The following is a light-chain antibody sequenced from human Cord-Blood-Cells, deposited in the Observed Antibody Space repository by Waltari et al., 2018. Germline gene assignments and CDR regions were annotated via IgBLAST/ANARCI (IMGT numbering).Light chain of an antibody. CDR1: SSDVGGYNY. J-gene: IGLJ3*02. CDR3: SSYTSSSTWV. V-gene: IGLV2-14*01. Sequence: QSALTQPASVSGSPGQSITISCTGTSSDVGGYNYVSWYQQHPGKAPKLMSYEVSNRPSGVSNRFSGSKSGNTASLTISGLQAEDEADYYCSSYTSSSTWVFGGGTKLTVL. CDR2: EVS.